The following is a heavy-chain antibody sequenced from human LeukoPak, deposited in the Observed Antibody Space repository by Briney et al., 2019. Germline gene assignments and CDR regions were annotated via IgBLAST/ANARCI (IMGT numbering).Heavy chain of an antibody. CDR2: INHSVST. CDR1: GGSFSGYY. CDR3: ARGKVVNPFDP. J-gene: IGHJ5*02. V-gene: IGHV4-34*01. Sequence: SSETLSLTCAVSGGSFSGYYWSWIRQPPGKGLEWIGEINHSVSTNYHPSLKSRVTISVDTSKNQFSLKLSSVTAADTAVYYCARGKVVNPFDPWGQGTLVTVSS. D-gene: IGHD4-23*01.